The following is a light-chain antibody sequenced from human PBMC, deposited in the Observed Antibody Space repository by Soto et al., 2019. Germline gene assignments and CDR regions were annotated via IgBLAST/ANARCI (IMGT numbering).Light chain of an antibody. CDR2: GAS. CDR1: QSVNSRY. J-gene: IGKJ1*01. CDR3: QQYGSSPVT. V-gene: IGKV3-20*01. Sequence: VLTQSPGTLSLSPGERATLSCRASQSVNSRYLAWYQQKPGQAPRLLIYGASSRATGIADRFSGSGSGTDFTLTISRLEPEDFAVYYCQQYGSSPVTFGQGTKVDIK.